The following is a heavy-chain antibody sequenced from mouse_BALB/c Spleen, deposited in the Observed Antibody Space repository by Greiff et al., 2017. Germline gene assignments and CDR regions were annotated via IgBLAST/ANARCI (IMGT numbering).Heavy chain of an antibody. CDR1: GYTFTSYW. J-gene: IGHJ4*01. V-gene: IGHV1-7*01. Sequence: VQLQQSGAELAKPGASVKMSCKASGYTFTSYWMHWVKQRPGQGLEWIGYINPSTGYTEYNQKFKDKATLTADKSSSTAYMQLSSLTSEDSAVYYCARNMITTEDYWGQGTSVTVSS. CDR3: ARNMITTEDY. CDR2: INPSTGYT. D-gene: IGHD2-4*01.